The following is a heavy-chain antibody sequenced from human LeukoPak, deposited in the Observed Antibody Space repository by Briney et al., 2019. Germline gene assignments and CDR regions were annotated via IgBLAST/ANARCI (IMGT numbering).Heavy chain of an antibody. V-gene: IGHV3-30*01. CDR1: GFSFSSYA. CDR2: ISSDGSNE. CDR3: ARGWSYYYDSSGGLDY. Sequence: GRSLRLPCAASGFSFSSYAMHWVRQAPGKGLEWLSVISSDGSNEYYADSVKGRFTISRDNSKNTLYLQVNSLRAEDTAMYFCARGWSYYYDSSGGLDYWGQGTLVTVSS. D-gene: IGHD3-22*01. J-gene: IGHJ4*02.